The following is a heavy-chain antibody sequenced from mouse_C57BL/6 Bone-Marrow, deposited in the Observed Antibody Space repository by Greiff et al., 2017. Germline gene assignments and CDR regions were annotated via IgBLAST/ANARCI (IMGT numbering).Heavy chain of an antibody. Sequence: QVQLKQPGAELVKPGASVKLSCKASGYTFTSYWMHWVKQRPGRGLEWIGRIDPNSGGTKYNEKFKSKATLTVDKPSSTAYMQLSRLTSEDSAVYYCAGSYDGYDDYFDYWGQGTTLTVSS. D-gene: IGHD2-3*01. CDR1: GYTFTSYW. V-gene: IGHV1-72*01. CDR3: AGSYDGYDDYFDY. J-gene: IGHJ2*01. CDR2: IDPNSGGT.